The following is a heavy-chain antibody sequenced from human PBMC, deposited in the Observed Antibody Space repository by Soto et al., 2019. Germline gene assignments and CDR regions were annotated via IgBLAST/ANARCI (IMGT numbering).Heavy chain of an antibody. CDR1: GGSISSHY. D-gene: IGHD1-26*01. V-gene: IGHV4-59*11. CDR3: ARDGREASGIDV. J-gene: IGHJ6*02. CDR2: IYYRGNT. Sequence: QVQLQESGPGLVKPSETLSLTCTVSGGSISSHYWSWVRQAPGKGLEWIGCIYYRGNTFYNPSLKSRVTISVDTSNNQFSLKLDSVTTADTAVYYCARDGREASGIDVWGQGTTVTVSS.